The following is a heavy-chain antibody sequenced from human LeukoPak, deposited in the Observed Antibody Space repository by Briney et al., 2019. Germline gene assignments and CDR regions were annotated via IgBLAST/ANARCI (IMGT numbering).Heavy chain of an antibody. CDR1: GFTFSSYA. Sequence: PGGSLRLSCAASGFTFSSYAMHWVRQAPGKGLEWVAVISYDGSNKYYADSVKGRFTISRDNSKNTLYLQMNSLRAEDTAVYYCARGVGATMVRGVIITPYFDYWGQGTLVTVSS. CDR3: ARGVGATMVRGVIITPYFDY. CDR2: ISYDGSNK. D-gene: IGHD3-10*01. J-gene: IGHJ4*02. V-gene: IGHV3-30*04.